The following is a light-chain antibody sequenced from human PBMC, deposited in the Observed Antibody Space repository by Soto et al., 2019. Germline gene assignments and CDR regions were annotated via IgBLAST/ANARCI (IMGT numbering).Light chain of an antibody. V-gene: IGKV3-11*01. Sequence: EIVLTQSPPTLSVSPGEGATLSCRASQSVSSSLAWYQQKPGQAPRLLIYDASNRATGIPARFSGSGSGTDFTLTISSLEPEDFAVYYCQQRSNWLTFGGGTKVDIK. CDR2: DAS. CDR1: QSVSSS. CDR3: QQRSNWLT. J-gene: IGKJ4*01.